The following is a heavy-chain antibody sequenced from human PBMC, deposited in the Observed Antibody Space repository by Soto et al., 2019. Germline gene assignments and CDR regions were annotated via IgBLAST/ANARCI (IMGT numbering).Heavy chain of an antibody. CDR3: ARDGPDVGSSVSPDYFDY. J-gene: IGHJ4*02. Sequence: EVQLVESGGGLVQPGGSLRLSCAASGFTFSDHYMDWVRQAPGKGLEWVGRIRNKATSYTTEYAASVKGRFTISRDDSKNSLYLQMNSLKTEDTAVYYCARDGPDVGSSVSPDYFDYWGQGTLVTVSS. CDR2: IRNKATSYTT. D-gene: IGHD1-26*01. CDR1: GFTFSDHY. V-gene: IGHV3-72*01.